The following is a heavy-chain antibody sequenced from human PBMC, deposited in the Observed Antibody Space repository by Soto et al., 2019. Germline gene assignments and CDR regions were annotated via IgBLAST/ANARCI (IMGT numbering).Heavy chain of an antibody. V-gene: IGHV2-5*02. D-gene: IGHD2-21*02. CDR1: GFSLSTGGVG. CDR3: AHSRCGGNCMQSYSSHYYYGMDV. CDR2: IYWDDDK. Sequence: QITLKESGPSLVKPTQTLTLTCTFSGFSLSTGGVGVGWIRQPPGKALEWLALIYWDDDKRYSPSLRSRLTVTKDTSKKHVVLTMTNMDPVDTATSYCAHSRCGGNCMQSYSSHYYYGMDVWGQGTTVTVSS. J-gene: IGHJ6*02.